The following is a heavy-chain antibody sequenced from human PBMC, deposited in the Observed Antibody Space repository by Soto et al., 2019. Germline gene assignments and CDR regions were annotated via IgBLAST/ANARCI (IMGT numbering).Heavy chain of an antibody. CDR3: AKGLIAVAGRTDY. Sequence: ASVNGSCKASGNTFIDYYMHWVRQAPGQRPEWMGWINPNSGVTSYAQKFHDRVTMTRDTSISTVYMELDRLNSDDTAVYYCAKGLIAVAGRTDYWGQGTLVTVSS. D-gene: IGHD6-19*01. CDR1: GNTFIDYY. CDR2: INPNSGVT. J-gene: IGHJ4*02. V-gene: IGHV1-2*02.